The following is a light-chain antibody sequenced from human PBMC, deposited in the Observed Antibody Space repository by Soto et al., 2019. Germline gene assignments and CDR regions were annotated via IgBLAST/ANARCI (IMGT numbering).Light chain of an antibody. Sequence: DIQMTQSPSSLSSSVGDTVTLTFLASQSVENYLKWYQQKPGKAPGPLIYAASTLQSGVPSRFSGSGSGTDFTLTISSLQPEDFATYYCQQDLRPPLTFGPGTKVDIK. CDR3: QQDLRPPLT. V-gene: IGKV1-39*01. CDR2: AAS. CDR1: QSVENY. J-gene: IGKJ3*01.